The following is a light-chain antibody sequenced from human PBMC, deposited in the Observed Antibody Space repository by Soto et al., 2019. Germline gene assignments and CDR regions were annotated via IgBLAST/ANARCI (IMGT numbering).Light chain of an antibody. V-gene: IGKV1-12*01. CDR3: QQAHAFPIT. CDR2: AAS. Sequence: DIQMTQSPSSVSASVGDRVTITCRASQGISSWLAWYQQKPGKAPKLLISAASSVQTGVPSRFSSSGSVTDFTLTISSLQPEDFATYFCQQAHAFPITFGQGTRLEIK. CDR1: QGISSW. J-gene: IGKJ5*01.